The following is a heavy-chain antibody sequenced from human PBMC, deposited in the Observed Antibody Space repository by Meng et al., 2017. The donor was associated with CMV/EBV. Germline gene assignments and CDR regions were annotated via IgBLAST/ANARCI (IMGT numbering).Heavy chain of an antibody. J-gene: IGHJ6*02. Sequence: LSLTCAASGFTFSDYYMSWIRQAPGKGLEWVSYISSSGSTIYYADSVKGRFTISRDNAKNSLYLQMNSLRAEDTAVYYCARALCGGDCYSYYYYYGMDVWGQGTTVTVSS. CDR3: ARALCGGDCYSYYYYYGMDV. CDR2: ISSSGSTI. D-gene: IGHD2-21*01. V-gene: IGHV3-11*04. CDR1: GFTFSDYY.